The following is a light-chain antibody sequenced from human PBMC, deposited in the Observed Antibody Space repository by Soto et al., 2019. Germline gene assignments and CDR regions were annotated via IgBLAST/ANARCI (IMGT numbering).Light chain of an antibody. CDR1: SSDVGGYNY. CDR3: CSYAGSYTYV. J-gene: IGLJ1*01. V-gene: IGLV2-11*01. Sequence: SVLTPPPPLSRAPGQSVTISRPGNSSDVGGYNYVSWYQQHPRKAPKLMIYDVSKRPSGVPDRFSGSKSGNTASLTISGLQAEDEADYYCCSYAGSYTYVFGTGTKVTVL. CDR2: DVS.